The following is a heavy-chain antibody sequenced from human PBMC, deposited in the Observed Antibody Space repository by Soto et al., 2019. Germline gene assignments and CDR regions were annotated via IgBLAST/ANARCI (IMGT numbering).Heavy chain of an antibody. Sequence: QVQLQESGPGLLKPSQTLSLTCTVSGGSISSGGHYWSWIRQHTGKGLEWIVYIYYSGSTYYNPFHECRVTLSVYTSTNPFSQSVSSVRAADTALYYCARYSLRGSYFDCWGQGTLVTVSS. J-gene: IGHJ4*02. CDR1: GGSISSGGHY. CDR3: ARYSLRGSYFDC. V-gene: IGHV4-31*03. D-gene: IGHD1-26*01. CDR2: IYYSGST.